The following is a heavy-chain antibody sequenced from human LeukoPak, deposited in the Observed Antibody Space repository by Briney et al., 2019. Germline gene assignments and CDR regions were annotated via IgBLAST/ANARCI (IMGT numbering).Heavy chain of an antibody. J-gene: IGHJ6*03. CDR3: ARHRDTGYYYYMDV. Sequence: TSETLSLTCTASGGSISVSSYYWGWIRQPPGKGLEWIGNIFYNGKTYYNPSLKSRVTISVDTSKNQFSLKLSSVTAADTAVYLCARHRDTGYYYYMDVWGTGTTVTVSS. D-gene: IGHD1-1*01. V-gene: IGHV4-39*01. CDR2: IFYNGKT. CDR1: GGSISVSSYY.